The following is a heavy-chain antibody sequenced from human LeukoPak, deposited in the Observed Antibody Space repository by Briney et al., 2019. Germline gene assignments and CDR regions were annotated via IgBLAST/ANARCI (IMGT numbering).Heavy chain of an antibody. D-gene: IGHD1-26*01. CDR1: GFTFSSYG. CDR2: ISGSGGST. V-gene: IGHV3-23*01. CDR3: AKDLSRVGAWDY. J-gene: IGHJ4*02. Sequence: PGGSLRLSCAASGFTFSSYGMSWARQAPGKGLEWVSAISGSGGSTYYADSVKGRFTISRENSKNTLYLQMNSLRAEDTAVYYCAKDLSRVGAWDYWGQGTLVTVSS.